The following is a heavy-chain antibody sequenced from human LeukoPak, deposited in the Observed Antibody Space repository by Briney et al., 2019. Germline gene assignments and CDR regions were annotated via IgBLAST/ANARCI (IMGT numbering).Heavy chain of an antibody. V-gene: IGHV5-51*01. D-gene: IGHD3-22*01. CDR2: IYPSDSDT. Sequence: GESLKISCKGSGYSFTSYWIGWVRPMPGKGLEWMGIIYPSDSDTRYSPSFQGQVTISADKSISTAYLQWSSLKASDTAMYYCARLYYYDSSGYYPFDYWGQGTLVTVSS. CDR1: GYSFTSYW. CDR3: ARLYYYDSSGYYPFDY. J-gene: IGHJ4*02.